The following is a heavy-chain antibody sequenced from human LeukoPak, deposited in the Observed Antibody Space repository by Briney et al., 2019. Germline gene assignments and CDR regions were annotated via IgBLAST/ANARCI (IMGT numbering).Heavy chain of an antibody. CDR2: ISSSSSYI. V-gene: IGHV3-21*01. D-gene: IGHD1-1*01. J-gene: IGHJ4*02. Sequence: GESLRLSCVASAFTFNNYWMDWVRQAPGKGLEWVSSISSSSSYIYYADSVKGLFTISRDNAKNSLYLQINSLRAEDTAVYYCARVSTGTTYDYWGQGTLVTVSS. CDR1: AFTFNNYW. CDR3: ARVSTGTTYDY.